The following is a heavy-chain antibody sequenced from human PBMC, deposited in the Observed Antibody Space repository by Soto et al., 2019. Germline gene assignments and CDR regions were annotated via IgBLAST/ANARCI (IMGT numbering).Heavy chain of an antibody. V-gene: IGHV3-7*04. CDR2: IKEDGSEK. CDR3: ERGTVTPGLDY. CDR1: GFTFSDYW. D-gene: IGHD4-17*01. Sequence: EVQLVESGGGLVQPGGSLRLSCAASGFTFSDYWMNWLRQAPGKGLEWMANIKEDGSEKYYVDSVRGRFTISRDNAKNSLYLQMNSLRAEDTAVYYCERGTVTPGLDYWGQGTLVTVSS. J-gene: IGHJ4*02.